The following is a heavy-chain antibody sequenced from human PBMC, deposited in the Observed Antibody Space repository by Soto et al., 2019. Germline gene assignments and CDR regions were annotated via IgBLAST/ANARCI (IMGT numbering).Heavy chain of an antibody. CDR3: ARGGGWVGEASFDS. J-gene: IGHJ4*02. Sequence: QVQLEQSGAEVKKPGASVKVSCKTSGYTFTSYTLHWVRQAPGQGLEWMGWINAGNGREKYSQRFQDRVNLSTDKSATTANMELRSPRPEDRAVYYWARGGGWVGEASFDSWGQGTQVTVSS. V-gene: IGHV1-3*01. CDR2: INAGNGRE. CDR1: GYTFTSYT. D-gene: IGHD3-10*01.